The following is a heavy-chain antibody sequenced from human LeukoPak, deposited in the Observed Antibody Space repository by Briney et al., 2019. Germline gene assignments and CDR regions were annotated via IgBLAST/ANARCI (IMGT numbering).Heavy chain of an antibody. CDR1: GGSISSYY. J-gene: IGHJ3*02. Sequence: SETLSLTCTVSGGSISSYYWSWIRQPAGKGLEWIGRISSSGSTNYNPFLKSRVTISVDTSKNQFSLKLSSVTAADTAVYFCARGPYSYDSSGAFDIWGQGTMVTVSS. D-gene: IGHD3-22*01. CDR2: ISSSGST. V-gene: IGHV4-4*07. CDR3: ARGPYSYDSSGAFDI.